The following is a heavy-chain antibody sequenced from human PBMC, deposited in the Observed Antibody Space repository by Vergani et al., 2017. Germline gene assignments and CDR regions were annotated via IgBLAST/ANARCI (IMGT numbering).Heavy chain of an antibody. J-gene: IGHJ4*02. V-gene: IGHV3-30*02. CDR2: IRCDGSNK. CDR3: AKSSNDILTGYYHFDY. Sequence: QVQLVESGGGVVQPGGSLRLSCAASGFTFSSYGMHWVRQAPGKGLEWVAFIRCDGSNKYYADSVKGRFTISRDNSKNTLYLQMNSLRAEDTAVYYCAKSSNDILTGYYHFDYWGQGTLVTVSS. CDR1: GFTFSSYG. D-gene: IGHD3-9*01.